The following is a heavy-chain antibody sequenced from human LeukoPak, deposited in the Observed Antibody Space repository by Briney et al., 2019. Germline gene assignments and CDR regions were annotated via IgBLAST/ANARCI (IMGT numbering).Heavy chain of an antibody. CDR3: ARDLTQLALFDY. V-gene: IGHV3-33*01. CDR2: IWYDGSNK. CDR1: GFTFSNYG. J-gene: IGHJ4*02. Sequence: GGSLRLSCAASGFTFSNYGMHWVRQAPGKGLEWVAVIWYDGSNKYYADSVKGRFTLSRDNSKNTLFLQMNSLKPEDTAVYFCARDLTQLALFDYWGQGTLVTVSS. D-gene: IGHD6-13*01.